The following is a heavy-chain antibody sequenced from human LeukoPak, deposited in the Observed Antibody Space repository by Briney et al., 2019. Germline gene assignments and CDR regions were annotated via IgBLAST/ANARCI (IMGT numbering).Heavy chain of an antibody. Sequence: GGSLRLSCAASAFTFSSYAMSWVRQAPGKGLEWVSAITGSGGNTYYADSVKGRFTISRDNSKNTLYLQMNSLRVEDTAVYYCAKDSYSKGDYWGQGVLVTVSS. V-gene: IGHV3-23*01. J-gene: IGHJ4*02. CDR2: ITGSGGNT. CDR1: AFTFSSYA. CDR3: AKDSYSKGDY. D-gene: IGHD5-18*01.